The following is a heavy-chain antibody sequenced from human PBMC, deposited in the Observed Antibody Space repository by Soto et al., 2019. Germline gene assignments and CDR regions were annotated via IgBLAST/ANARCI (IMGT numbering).Heavy chain of an antibody. Sequence: PSETLSLTCTVSGGSISSSSYYWGWIRQPPGKGLEWIGSIYYSGSTYYNASLKSRLTISVDKSKNQFTLQLTSVTVADTAVYYCATSYGNAWYPYWGQGTQVTVSS. V-gene: IGHV4-39*06. CDR3: ATSYGNAWYPY. CDR1: GGSISSSSYY. D-gene: IGHD6-13*01. J-gene: IGHJ4*02. CDR2: IYYSGST.